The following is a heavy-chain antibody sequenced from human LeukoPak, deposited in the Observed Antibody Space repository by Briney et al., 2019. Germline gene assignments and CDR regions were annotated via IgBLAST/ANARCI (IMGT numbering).Heavy chain of an antibody. Sequence: GGSLRLSCAASGFTFSSYSMNWVRQAPGKGLEWVSYISSSSSTIYYADSVKGQFTISRDNAKNSLYLQMNSLRAEDTALYYCAKDGEAVAGSFDYWGQGTLVTVSS. J-gene: IGHJ4*02. CDR1: GFTFSSYS. D-gene: IGHD6-19*01. CDR2: ISSSSSTI. V-gene: IGHV3-48*04. CDR3: AKDGEAVAGSFDY.